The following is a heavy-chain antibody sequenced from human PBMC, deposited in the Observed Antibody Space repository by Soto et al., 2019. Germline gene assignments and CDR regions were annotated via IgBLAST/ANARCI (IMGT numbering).Heavy chain of an antibody. CDR2: IYYSGST. CDR1: GGSISSGGYY. Sequence: PSETLSLTCTVSGGSISSGGYYWSWIRQDPGKGLEWIGYIYYSGSTYYNPSLKSRVTISVDTSKNQFSLKLSSVTAADTAVYYCARDQAGFGELLLSGDAFDIWGQGTMVTVSS. J-gene: IGHJ3*02. CDR3: ARDQAGFGELLLSGDAFDI. V-gene: IGHV4-31*03. D-gene: IGHD3-10*01.